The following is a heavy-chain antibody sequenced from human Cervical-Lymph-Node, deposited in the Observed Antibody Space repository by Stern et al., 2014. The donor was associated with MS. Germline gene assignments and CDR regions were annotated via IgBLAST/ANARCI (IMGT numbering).Heavy chain of an antibody. CDR1: GFTFSSYG. CDR3: ARDKTDSGWYNRFDY. V-gene: IGHV3-33*01. J-gene: IGHJ4*02. CDR2: LWYDGSNK. D-gene: IGHD6-19*01. Sequence: QVQLVESGGGVVQPGRSLRLSCAASGFTFSSYGMHWVRQAPGKGLEWVAVLWYDGSNKYYADSVKGRFTISRDNSKNTLYLQMNSLRAEDTAVYYCARDKTDSGWYNRFDYWGQGTLVTVSS.